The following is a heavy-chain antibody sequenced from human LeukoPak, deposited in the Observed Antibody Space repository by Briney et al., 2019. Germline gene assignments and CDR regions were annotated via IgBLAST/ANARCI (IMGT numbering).Heavy chain of an antibody. Sequence: PGGSLRLSCAASGFTFSSYTMNWVRQAPGKGLEWVSSITSSSSYIYYADSVKGRFTISRDNAKNSLYLQMNSLRAEDTAVYYCARDGVFLNLGVCDYWGQGTLVTVSS. CDR1: GFTFSSYT. CDR2: ITSSSSYI. CDR3: ARDGVFLNLGVCDY. D-gene: IGHD3-16*01. J-gene: IGHJ4*02. V-gene: IGHV3-21*01.